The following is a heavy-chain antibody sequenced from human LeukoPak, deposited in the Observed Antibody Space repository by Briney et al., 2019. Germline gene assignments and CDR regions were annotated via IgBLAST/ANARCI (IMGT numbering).Heavy chain of an antibody. CDR2: ISSSSSTI. Sequence: GGSLRLSCAASGFTFSSYSMNWVRQAPGKGLEWVSYISSSSSTIYYADSVKGRFTISRDNAKNSLYLQMNSLRDEDPAVYYCARDREYDLWSGYYPRPHFDYWGHEALVTVSS. V-gene: IGHV3-48*02. J-gene: IGHJ4*01. CDR3: ARDREYDLWSGYYPRPHFDY. CDR1: GFTFSSYS. D-gene: IGHD3-3*01.